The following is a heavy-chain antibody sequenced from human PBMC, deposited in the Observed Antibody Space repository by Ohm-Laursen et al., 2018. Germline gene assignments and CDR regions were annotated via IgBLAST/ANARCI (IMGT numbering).Heavy chain of an antibody. CDR3: AREVVPNYYFDY. V-gene: IGHV3-23*01. CDR1: GFTFRSYA. D-gene: IGHD2-15*01. Sequence: SLRLSCTASGFTFRSYAMSWVRQAPGKGLEWVSGISGSGGATYYADSVKGRFTISRDNSKNTLYLQMNSLRAEDTAVYYCAREVVPNYYFDYWGQGTLVTVSS. J-gene: IGHJ4*02. CDR2: ISGSGGAT.